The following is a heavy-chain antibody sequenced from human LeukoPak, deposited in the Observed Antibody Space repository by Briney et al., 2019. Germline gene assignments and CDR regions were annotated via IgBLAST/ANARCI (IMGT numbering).Heavy chain of an antibody. J-gene: IGHJ4*02. D-gene: IGHD5-12*01. V-gene: IGHV1-18*01. Sequence: ASVKVSCKASGYTFTSYGISWVRQAPGQGREWMGWISTYNGNTNYAQQLQGRVTMTTDTSTSTAYMELRSLRSDDTAVYYCVRGVIVATIRSFDYWGQGTLVTVSS. CDR1: GYTFTSYG. CDR3: VRGVIVATIRSFDY. CDR2: ISTYNGNT.